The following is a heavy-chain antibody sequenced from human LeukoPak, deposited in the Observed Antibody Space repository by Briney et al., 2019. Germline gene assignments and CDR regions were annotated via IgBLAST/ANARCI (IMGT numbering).Heavy chain of an antibody. Sequence: QPGGSLRVSCAASGFTFSSYWMHWVRQAPGKGLVWVSSISSDGKSTTYADSVRGRFTISRDTAKNTLYLQMNSLRAEDTAVYYCARGAARYYDYWGQGTLVTVS. CDR1: GFTFSSYW. CDR2: ISSDGKST. J-gene: IGHJ4*02. D-gene: IGHD6-6*01. CDR3: ARGAARYYDY. V-gene: IGHV3-74*01.